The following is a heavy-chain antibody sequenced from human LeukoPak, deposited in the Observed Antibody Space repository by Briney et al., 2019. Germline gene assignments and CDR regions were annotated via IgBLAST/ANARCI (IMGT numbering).Heavy chain of an antibody. CDR1: GFTFDDYT. Sequence: GGSLRLSCAASGFTFDDYTMHWVRQAPGKGPEWFSGISWISDRVAYADSVTGRFTISRDNAKNSLYLQMNSLRVEDTALYYCAKGFNSNRYGLQDYWGQGTLVTVSS. CDR2: ISWISDRV. D-gene: IGHD6-13*01. V-gene: IGHV3-9*01. J-gene: IGHJ4*02. CDR3: AKGFNSNRYGLQDY.